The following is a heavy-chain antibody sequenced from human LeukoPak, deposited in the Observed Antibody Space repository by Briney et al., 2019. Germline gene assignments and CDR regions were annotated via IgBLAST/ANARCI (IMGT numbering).Heavy chain of an antibody. CDR3: ARVMLRRKNWFDP. Sequence: ASVKVSCKASGYTFTIYDINWVRQATGQGLEWMGWMNPNRGNTGYTQKFQGRVTMTSNTSISTAYMELSSLRAEDTAVYYCARVMLRRKNWFDPWGQGTLVTVSS. CDR1: GYTFTIYD. J-gene: IGHJ5*02. V-gene: IGHV1-8*01. D-gene: IGHD3-16*01. CDR2: MNPNRGNT.